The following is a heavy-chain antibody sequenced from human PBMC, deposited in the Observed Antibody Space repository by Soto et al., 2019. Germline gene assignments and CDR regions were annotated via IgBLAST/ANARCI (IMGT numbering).Heavy chain of an antibody. CDR1: GYTFTSYG. CDR3: ARVQVSLRGYSGYGGDY. J-gene: IGHJ4*02. V-gene: IGHV1-18*01. D-gene: IGHD5-12*01. CDR2: ISVYNGNT. Sequence: QVQLVQSGAEVKKPGASVKVSCKASGYTFTSYGISWVRQAPGQGLEWMGWISVYNGNTNYAQKVQGRVTMNTDTTTSTADMELRSLRSDDTAVYYCARVQVSLRGYSGYGGDYWGQGTLVTVSS.